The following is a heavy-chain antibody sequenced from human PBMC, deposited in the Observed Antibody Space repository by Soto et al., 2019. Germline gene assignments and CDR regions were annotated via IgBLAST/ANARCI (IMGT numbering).Heavy chain of an antibody. CDR2: IIPVLGVT. CDR3: ARRRYCGADCDSKYYYGMDL. V-gene: IGHV1-69*02. Sequence: QVQLVQSGAEVKKPGSSVKVSCRASGSTFSSYPVSWVRQAPGQGREWMGRIIPVLGVTNYAPKFKGSVTITADKSKTTVYMELSSLRSGDTAIYYCARRRYCGADCDSKYYYGMDLWGQGTTVTVSS. J-gene: IGHJ6*02. D-gene: IGHD2-21*02. CDR1: GSTFSSYP.